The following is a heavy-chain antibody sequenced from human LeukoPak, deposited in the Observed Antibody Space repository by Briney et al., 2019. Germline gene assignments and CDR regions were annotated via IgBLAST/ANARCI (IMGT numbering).Heavy chain of an antibody. CDR3: ARVVVVVADTVYYYMDV. CDR1: GYSISSGYY. J-gene: IGHJ6*03. Sequence: NPSETLSLTCTVSGYSISSGYYWGWIRQPPGKGLEWIGSIYHSGSTYYNPSLKSRVTISVDTSKNQVSLKLSSVTAADTAVYYCARVVVVVADTVYYYMDVWGKGTTVTISS. CDR2: IYHSGST. V-gene: IGHV4-38-2*02. D-gene: IGHD2-15*01.